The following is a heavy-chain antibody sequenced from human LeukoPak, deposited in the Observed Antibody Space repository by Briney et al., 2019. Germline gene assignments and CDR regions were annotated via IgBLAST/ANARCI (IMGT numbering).Heavy chain of an antibody. Sequence: ASVKVSCKASGYTFTGYYMHWVRQAPGQGLEWMGWINPNSGGTNYAQNLQGRVSMTTDTSTSTAYMELRSLRSDDTAVYYCARIFLSAVDPKRWFDPWGQGTLVTVSS. CDR1: GYTFTGYY. D-gene: IGHD3-3*01. V-gene: IGHV1-2*02. CDR3: ARIFLSAVDPKRWFDP. J-gene: IGHJ5*02. CDR2: INPNSGGT.